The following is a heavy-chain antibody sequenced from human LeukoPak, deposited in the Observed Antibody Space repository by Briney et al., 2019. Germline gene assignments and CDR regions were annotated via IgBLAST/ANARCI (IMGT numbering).Heavy chain of an antibody. D-gene: IGHD5-24*01. CDR3: ARDYKYAFDN. V-gene: IGHV3-48*01. J-gene: IGHJ4*02. CDR1: GFTFSGYS. CDR2: IGTDSGNT. Sequence: GGSLRLSCAASGFTFSGYSMNWVRQAPGKGLEWISYIGTDSGNTNYADSVKGRFTISGDKAKNSLYLQMNSLRVEDTAVYYCARDYKYAFDNWGQGTLVTVSS.